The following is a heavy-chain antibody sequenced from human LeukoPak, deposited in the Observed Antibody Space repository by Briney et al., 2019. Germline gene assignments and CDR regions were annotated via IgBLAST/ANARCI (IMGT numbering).Heavy chain of an antibody. V-gene: IGHV3-74*01. CDR3: ARAAKVRGVFNWFDP. CDR1: GFTFSSYW. J-gene: IGHJ5*02. D-gene: IGHD3-10*01. Sequence: GGSLRLSCAASGFTFSSYWMHWVRQAPGKGLVWVSRINSDGIITTYADSVKGRFTISRDNAKNSLYLQMNSLRAEDTAVYYCARAAKVRGVFNWFDPWGQGTLVTVSS. CDR2: INSDGIIT.